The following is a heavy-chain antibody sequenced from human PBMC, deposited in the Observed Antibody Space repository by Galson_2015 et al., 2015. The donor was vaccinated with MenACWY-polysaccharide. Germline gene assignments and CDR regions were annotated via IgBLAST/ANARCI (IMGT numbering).Heavy chain of an antibody. V-gene: IGHV1-46*01. CDR1: GHTFTSDY. CDR2: INPSDGTT. CDR3: ARGYQLLLGPPFDY. J-gene: IGHJ4*02. D-gene: IGHD1-26*01. Sequence: SVKVSCKASGHTFTSDYMHWVRQAPGQGLEWMGIINPSDGTTTYSQNFQGRVTMTRDTSTNTVYKDLFSLRSEDTAVYYCARGYQLLLGPPFDYWGQGTLVTVSS.